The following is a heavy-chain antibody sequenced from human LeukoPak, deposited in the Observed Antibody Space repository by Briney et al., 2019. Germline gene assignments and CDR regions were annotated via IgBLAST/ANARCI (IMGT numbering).Heavy chain of an antibody. CDR1: GGSFSDYS. V-gene: IGHV4-34*01. CDR2: IDHRGNT. J-gene: IGHJ2*01. CDR3: AGSYDSRVAFDL. Sequence: PSETLSLTCAVYGGSFSDYSWSWIRQSPGKGLDWIGEIDHRGNTYYRPSLKSRVTISGDTSKNQLSLNLTSVTAADTAVYYCAGSYDSRVAFDLWGRGTLVTVSS. D-gene: IGHD3-22*01.